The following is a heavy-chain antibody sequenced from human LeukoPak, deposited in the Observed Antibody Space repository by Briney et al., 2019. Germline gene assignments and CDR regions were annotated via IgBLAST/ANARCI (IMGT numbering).Heavy chain of an antibody. CDR3: ARLRVVPAAKVYYFDY. J-gene: IGHJ4*02. V-gene: IGHV5-51*01. Sequence: GESLKISCKGSGYSFTSYRIGWVRQMPGKGLEWMGIIYPGDSDTRYSPSFQGQVTISADKSISTAYLQWSSLKASDTAMYYCARLRVVPAAKVYYFDYWGQETLVTVSS. CDR1: GYSFTSYR. CDR2: IYPGDSDT. D-gene: IGHD2-2*01.